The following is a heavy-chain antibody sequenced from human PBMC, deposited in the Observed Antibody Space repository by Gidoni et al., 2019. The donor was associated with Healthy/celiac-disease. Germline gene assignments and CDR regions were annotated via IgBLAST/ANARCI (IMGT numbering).Heavy chain of an antibody. J-gene: IGHJ4*02. CDR2: IYWNDDK. V-gene: IGHV2-5*01. CDR1: GFSLSTSGVG. D-gene: IGHD3-22*01. Sequence: QITLKESGPTLVKPTQTLPRTCTFSGFSLSTSGVGVGWIRQPPGKALEWLALIYWNDDKRYSPSLKSSLTITKDTAKNQVVLTMTNMDPVDTATYYCAQAVDSSGYDPQRDGAYYFDYWGQGTLVTVSS. CDR3: AQAVDSSGYDPQRDGAYYFDY.